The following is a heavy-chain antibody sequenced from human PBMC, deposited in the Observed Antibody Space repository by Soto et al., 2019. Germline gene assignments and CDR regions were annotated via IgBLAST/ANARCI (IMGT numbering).Heavy chain of an antibody. CDR3: AWTFGGVIVIDAHAFDI. Sequence: ASVKVSCKASGYTFPSYVLIWVRQAPGQGLEWMGWISAYNSNTNYAQKIQGRVAMATDTSPSTAYMELRSLRSDDTAVYSCAWTFGGVIVIDAHAFDIWGQGTMVTVSS. J-gene: IGHJ3*02. V-gene: IGHV1-18*04. CDR2: ISAYNSNT. CDR1: GYTFPSYV. D-gene: IGHD3-16*02.